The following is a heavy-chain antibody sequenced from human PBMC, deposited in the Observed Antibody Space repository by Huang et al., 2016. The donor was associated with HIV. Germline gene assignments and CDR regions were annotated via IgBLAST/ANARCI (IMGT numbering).Heavy chain of an antibody. CDR3: ARDPKYHRIGYYRQRRGIDI. CDR2: ISASSSNT. CDR1: GYTFTSYG. D-gene: IGHD3-22*01. J-gene: IGHJ3*02. Sequence: QIQLMQSGPELKQPGASVKVSCKASGYTFTSYGITWVRQAPGQGPEWMVLISASSSNTKYAQKFQGRVTLTTDTSTNIAYMELRSLRSDDTAKYYCARDPKYHRIGYYRQRRGIDIWGQGTMVIVSS. V-gene: IGHV1-18*01.